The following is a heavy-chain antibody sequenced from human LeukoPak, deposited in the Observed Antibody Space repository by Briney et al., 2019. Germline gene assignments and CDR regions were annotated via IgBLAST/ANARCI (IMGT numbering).Heavy chain of an antibody. D-gene: IGHD2-15*01. V-gene: IGHV1-18*01. Sequence: ASVKVSCKASGYTFTSYGISWVRQAPGQGLEWMGWVSAYNGNTNYAQKLQGRVTMTTDTSTSTAYMELRSLRSDDTAVYYCARDFGIGSGPAGFDYWGQGTLVTVSS. CDR2: VSAYNGNT. CDR1: GYTFTSYG. J-gene: IGHJ4*02. CDR3: ARDFGIGSGPAGFDY.